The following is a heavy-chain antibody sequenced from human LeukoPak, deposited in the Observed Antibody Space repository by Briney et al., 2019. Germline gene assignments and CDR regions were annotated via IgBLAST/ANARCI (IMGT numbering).Heavy chain of an antibody. CDR3: ARSTSPLSVSGAFDI. CDR2: ISSSGSTI. Sequence: PGGSLRFSCAASGFTFSDYYMSWIRQAPGKGLEWVSYISSSGSTIYYADSVKGRFTISRDNAKNSLYLQMNSLRAEDTAVYYCARSTSPLSVSGAFDIWGQGTMVTVSS. D-gene: IGHD3-10*01. CDR1: GFTFSDYY. J-gene: IGHJ3*02. V-gene: IGHV3-11*01.